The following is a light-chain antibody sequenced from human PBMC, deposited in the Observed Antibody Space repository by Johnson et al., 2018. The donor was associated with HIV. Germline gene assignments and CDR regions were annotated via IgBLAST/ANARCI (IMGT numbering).Light chain of an antibody. Sequence: HSVLTQPPSVSAAPGQKVTISCSGSSSNIGNNYVSWYQQLPGTAPKLLIYENNKRPSGLPDRFFGSKSGTSATLDIIGLQTGDEGDYDCGTWDSSLNAYVFGTGTKVTVL. CDR2: ENN. CDR3: GTWDSSLNAYV. J-gene: IGLJ1*01. V-gene: IGLV1-51*02. CDR1: SSNIGNNY.